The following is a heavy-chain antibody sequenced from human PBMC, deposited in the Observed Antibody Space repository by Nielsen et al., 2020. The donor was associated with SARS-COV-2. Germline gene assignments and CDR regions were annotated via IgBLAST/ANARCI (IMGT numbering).Heavy chain of an antibody. CDR1: GFTFSSYW. D-gene: IGHD6-19*01. CDR2: IKQDGSEK. J-gene: IGHJ4*02. V-gene: IGHV3-7*03. Sequence: GESLKISCAASGFTFSSYWMSWVRQAPGKGLEWVANIKQDGSEKYYVDSVKGRFTISRDNSKNTLYLQMNSLRAEDTAVYYCAKFGIAVAGRRPYYFDYWGQGTLVTVSS. CDR3: AKFGIAVAGRRPYYFDY.